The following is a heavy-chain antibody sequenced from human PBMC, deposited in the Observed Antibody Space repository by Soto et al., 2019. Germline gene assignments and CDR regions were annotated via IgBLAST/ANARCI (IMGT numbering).Heavy chain of an antibody. J-gene: IGHJ6*02. CDR1: GFTFSSYG. CDR2: ISYDGSNK. CDR3: AKDPGEFSYYDILTGLVHYYGMDV. D-gene: IGHD3-9*01. V-gene: IGHV3-30*18. Sequence: HPGGSLRLSCAASGFTFSSYGMHWVRQAPGKGLEWVAVISYDGSNKYYADSVKGRFTISRDNSKNTLYLQMNSLRAEDTAVYYCAKDPGEFSYYDILTGLVHYYGMDVWGQGTTVTVSS.